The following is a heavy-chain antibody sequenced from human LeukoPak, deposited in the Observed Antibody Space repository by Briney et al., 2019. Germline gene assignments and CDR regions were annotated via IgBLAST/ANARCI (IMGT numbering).Heavy chain of an antibody. CDR3: ARGRDIYRAVAGILNY. CDR1: GGSFSGYY. D-gene: IGHD6-19*01. Sequence: SETLSLTCAVYGGSFSGYYWSWLRQPPGKGLEWIGEINHSGSTNYNPSLKSRVTISVDTSKNQFSLKLSSVTAADTAVYYCARGRDIYRAVAGILNYWGQGTLVTVSS. J-gene: IGHJ4*02. V-gene: IGHV4-34*01. CDR2: INHSGST.